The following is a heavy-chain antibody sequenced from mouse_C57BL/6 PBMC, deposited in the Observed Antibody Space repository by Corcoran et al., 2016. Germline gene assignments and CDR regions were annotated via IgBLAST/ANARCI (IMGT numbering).Heavy chain of an antibody. CDR3: ARHGSSPHYAMDY. CDR1: GYTFTDYY. Sequence: EVQLQQSGPVLVKPGASVKMSCKASGYTFTDYYMHWVKQSHGKSLEWIGVINPYNGGTSYNQKFKGKATSTVDKSSSTAYMELNSLTSEDSAVYYCARHGSSPHYAMDYWGQGTSVTVSS. CDR2: INPYNGGT. J-gene: IGHJ4*01. V-gene: IGHV1-19*01. D-gene: IGHD1-1*01.